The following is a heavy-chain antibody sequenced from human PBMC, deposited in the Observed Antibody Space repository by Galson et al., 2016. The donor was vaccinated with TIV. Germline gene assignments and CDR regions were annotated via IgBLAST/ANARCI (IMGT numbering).Heavy chain of an antibody. CDR3: ARDVEARLYDPNWFDS. D-gene: IGHD3-3*01. CDR1: GGTLSTYT. CDR2: IILVVDLA. Sequence: SVKVSCKASGGTLSTYTISWVRQVPGQGLEWMGRIILVVDLANYAQKFQGRFTITADRSTTTAYMELRSLTSEDTAVYFCARDVEARLYDPNWFDSWGQGTLVTVSS. J-gene: IGHJ5*01. V-gene: IGHV1-69*04.